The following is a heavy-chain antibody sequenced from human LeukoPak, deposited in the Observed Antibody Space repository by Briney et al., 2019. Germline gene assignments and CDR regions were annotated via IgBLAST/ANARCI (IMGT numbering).Heavy chain of an antibody. D-gene: IGHD6-19*01. J-gene: IGHJ3*02. CDR2: IYSGGST. CDR3: ASASSGWYRDAFDI. Sequence: GGSLRLSCAASGFTVSSNYMSWVRQAPGKGLEWVSVIYSGGSTYYANSVKGRFTISRDNSKNTLYLQMNSLRAEDTAVYYCASASSGWYRDAFDIWGQGTMVTVSS. CDR1: GFTVSSNY. V-gene: IGHV3-53*01.